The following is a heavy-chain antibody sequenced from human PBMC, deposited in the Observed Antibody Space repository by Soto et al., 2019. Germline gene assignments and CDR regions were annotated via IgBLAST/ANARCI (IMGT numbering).Heavy chain of an antibody. D-gene: IGHD1-26*01. Sequence: QVQLVQSGAEVKKPGSSVKVSCKASGGTFSNYAITWVRQAPGQGLEWLGRIIPIFGSASYAQKFQGRVAITADESTTTAYMELSSLRSDDTAVYYCAKDGGKDVYFGNWFDPWGQGTLVTVSS. CDR2: IIPIFGSA. J-gene: IGHJ5*02. CDR1: GGTFSNYA. CDR3: AKDGGKDVYFGNWFDP. V-gene: IGHV1-69*15.